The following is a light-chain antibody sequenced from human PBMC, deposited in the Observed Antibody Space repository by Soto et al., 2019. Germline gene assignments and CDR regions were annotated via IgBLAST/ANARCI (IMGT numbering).Light chain of an antibody. V-gene: IGKV1-39*01. J-gene: IGKJ1*01. CDR1: QSISRY. CDR2: AAS. Sequence: DIQMTQSPSSLSASVGDRVTITCRASQSISRYLNWYQHKPGKAPNLLIYAASSLQSGVPSRFSGSGSGTDFPLTISVLQPEDFASYCCQRSYSFWTFGQGTKVEIK. CDR3: QRSYSFWT.